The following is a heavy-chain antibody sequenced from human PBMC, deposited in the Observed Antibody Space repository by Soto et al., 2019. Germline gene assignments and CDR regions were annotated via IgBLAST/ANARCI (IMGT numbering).Heavy chain of an antibody. J-gene: IGHJ6*02. Sequence: SETLSLTCAVYGGSFSCYYWIWIRQPPGKGLEWIGEINHSGSTNYNPSLKSRVTISVDTSKNQFSLKLSSVTAADTAVYYCARGTYQLLFYYYYGMDVWGQGTTVTVSS. V-gene: IGHV4-34*01. D-gene: IGHD2-2*01. CDR3: ARGTYQLLFYYYYGMDV. CDR2: INHSGST. CDR1: GGSFSCYY.